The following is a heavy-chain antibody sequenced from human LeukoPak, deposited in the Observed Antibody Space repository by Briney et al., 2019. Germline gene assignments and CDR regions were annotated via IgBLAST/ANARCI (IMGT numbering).Heavy chain of an antibody. Sequence: GRSLRLFCAASGLPFDDYDMLWARHASGKGLVWVSGLPWNCGTTVCADSVKGRFTISRDNAKNSLYLQMYSLRPEDMAVYYCVRDVCLGLCAGGACSGHFDYWGQGTLVIVSS. J-gene: IGHJ4*02. CDR3: VRDVCLGLCAGGACSGHFDY. V-gene: IGHV3-9*03. CDR2: LPWNCGTT. CDR1: GLPFDDYD. D-gene: IGHD2-21*02.